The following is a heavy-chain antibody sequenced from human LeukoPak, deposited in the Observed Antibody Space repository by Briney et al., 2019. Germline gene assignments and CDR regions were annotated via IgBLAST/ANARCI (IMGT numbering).Heavy chain of an antibody. CDR1: GGSIRNSSFY. J-gene: IGHJ4*02. D-gene: IGHD5-24*01. CDR3: AKHGFEGKWQHFYYFNY. CDR2: IYNSGTT. V-gene: IGHV4-39*01. Sequence: SETLSLTCAVSGGSIRNSSFYWGWIRQPPGKGLEWIASIYNSGTTYYNPSIKSRITIFVDTSKNQVSLKLRSVTAADTAVYYWAKHGFEGKWQHFYYFNYWGQGSLVPVSS.